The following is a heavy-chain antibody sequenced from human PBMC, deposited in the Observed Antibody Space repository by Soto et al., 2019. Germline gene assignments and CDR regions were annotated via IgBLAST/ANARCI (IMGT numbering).Heavy chain of an antibody. CDR3: ARHRVPSLYDPLPGYFDY. CDR1: GGSISNNSYY. CDR2: ISYSGST. V-gene: IGHV4-39*01. D-gene: IGHD5-12*01. Sequence: QLQLQESGPRLVKPSETLSLTCTVSGGSISNNSYYWAWIRQPPGKGLEWIGSISYSGSTYFNWSRKSRVATSIDTSTSQFSRRRNSMTATDTAGYYCARHRVPSLYDPLPGYFDYWGQGTLVTVSS. J-gene: IGHJ4*02.